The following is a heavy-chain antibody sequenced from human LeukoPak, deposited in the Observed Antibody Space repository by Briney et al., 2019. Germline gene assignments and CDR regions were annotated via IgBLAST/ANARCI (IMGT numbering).Heavy chain of an antibody. J-gene: IGHJ4*02. CDR3: ARDRAPYGDYVGDFDN. Sequence: SETLSLTCTVSGGSLSSYYWSWIRQPPWKGLEWIGYIYYCVSTNYNPSLKIRGSISVDTSKTQFSLNLSSVAAADPAVYYCARDRAPYGDYVGDFDNWGQGTLVTVSS. D-gene: IGHD4-17*01. V-gene: IGHV4-59*01. CDR2: IYYCVST. CDR1: GGSLSSYY.